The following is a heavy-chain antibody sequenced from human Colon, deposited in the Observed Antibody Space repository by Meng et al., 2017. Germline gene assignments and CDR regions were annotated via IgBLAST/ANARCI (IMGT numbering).Heavy chain of an antibody. CDR3: ARGSGTLRHFDY. V-gene: IGHV4-31*01. CDR2: VSHTGST. Sequence: QGQLRESGPGLVNPSQTRSLPCTVSGGSIRNGFFFWSWIRQHPLKGLEWIGSVSHTGSTSYNPSIQSLVTISRDTPKNQFSLNLTSVTAADTAVYFCARGSGTLRHFDYWGQGTLVTVSS. D-gene: IGHD1-26*01. J-gene: IGHJ4*02. CDR1: GGSIRNGFFF.